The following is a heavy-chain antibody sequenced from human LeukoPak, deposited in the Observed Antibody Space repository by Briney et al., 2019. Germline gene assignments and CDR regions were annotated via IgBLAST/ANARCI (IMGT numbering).Heavy chain of an antibody. CDR1: GYIFSNYP. CDR2: LRGNERDI. J-gene: IGHJ4*02. Sequence: PGGCLRLSCAASGYIFSNYPWSWVRQAPGKGLEWVSSLRGNERDIRYADSVRGRFTISRDNSENLLYLQMTSLGAEDTAIYYCSKDLERHTVGYFDSWGQGVLVTVSS. CDR3: SKDLERHTVGYFDS. D-gene: IGHD1-1*01. V-gene: IGHV3-23*01.